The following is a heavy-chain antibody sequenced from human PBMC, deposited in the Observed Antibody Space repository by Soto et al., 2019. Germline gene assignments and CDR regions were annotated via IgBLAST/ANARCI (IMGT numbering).Heavy chain of an antibody. J-gene: IGHJ3*01. Sequence: QVQLAQSGAEVKKPGASVKVSCQASGYTFTKHYMHWVRQAPGQGLEWMGVINPGNASPQYAQKFQGRVTVTSDTSTSTVCMELTSLTSDDTAVYYCARGSSSGSGGTGVLNVWGQGTMVTVSS. CDR3: ARGSSSGSGGTGVLNV. D-gene: IGHD3-10*01. CDR1: GYTFTKHY. CDR2: INPGNASP. V-gene: IGHV1-46*01.